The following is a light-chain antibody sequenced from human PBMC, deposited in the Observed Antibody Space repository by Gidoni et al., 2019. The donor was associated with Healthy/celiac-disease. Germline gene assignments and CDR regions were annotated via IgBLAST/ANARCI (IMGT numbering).Light chain of an antibody. CDR3: MQALETLWT. CDR1: QSLLYSNGYNY. V-gene: IGKV2-28*01. J-gene: IGKJ1*01. Sequence: IVVTQSPLSLPVTPGEPASISCRSSQSLLYSNGYNYMDWYLQKPGQPPQLLIDLGSNRAPGVPDRFSGSGSGTDFTLKISRVEAEDVGVYYCMQALETLWTFGQGTKVEIK. CDR2: LGS.